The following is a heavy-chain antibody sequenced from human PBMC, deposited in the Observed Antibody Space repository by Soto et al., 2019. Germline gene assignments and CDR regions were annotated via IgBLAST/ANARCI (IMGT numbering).Heavy chain of an antibody. Sequence: PGGSLRLSCAASAFTFSSYGMHWVRQAPGKGLEWVALISYDGSNKYYAESVKGRFTISRDTSKNTLYLQMNSLRAEDTAVYYCAKARIAVADFFDYWGQGTPVTVSS. D-gene: IGHD6-19*01. J-gene: IGHJ4*02. V-gene: IGHV3-30*18. CDR1: AFTFSSYG. CDR3: AKARIAVADFFDY. CDR2: ISYDGSNK.